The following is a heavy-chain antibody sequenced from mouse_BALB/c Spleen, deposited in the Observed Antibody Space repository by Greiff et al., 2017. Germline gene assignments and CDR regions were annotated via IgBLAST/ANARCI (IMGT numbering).Heavy chain of an antibody. D-gene: IGHD1-3*01. Sequence: EVMLVESGGGLVQPGGSMKLSCVASGFTFSNYWMNWVRQSPEKGLEWVAEIRLKSNNYATHYAESVKGRFTISRDDSKSSVYLQMNNLRAEDTGIYYCTSNFWYFDVWGAGTTVTVSS. CDR1: GFTFSNYW. J-gene: IGHJ1*01. CDR3: TSNFWYFDV. V-gene: IGHV6-6*02. CDR2: IRLKSNNYAT.